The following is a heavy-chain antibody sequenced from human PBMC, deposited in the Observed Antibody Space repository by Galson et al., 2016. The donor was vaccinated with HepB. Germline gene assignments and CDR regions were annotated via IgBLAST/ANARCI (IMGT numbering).Heavy chain of an antibody. CDR3: AKDIQMGVPAAFDY. D-gene: IGHD2-2*01. V-gene: IGHV3-23*01. CDR1: GFTFRSCG. Sequence: SLRLSCAASGFTFRSCGMNWVRQAPGKGLEWVSAISGSGGSTYYADSVKGRFTISRDNSKNTLYLQMNSLRAEDTAVYYCAKDIQMGVPAAFDYWGQGTLVTVSS. CDR2: ISGSGGST. J-gene: IGHJ4*02.